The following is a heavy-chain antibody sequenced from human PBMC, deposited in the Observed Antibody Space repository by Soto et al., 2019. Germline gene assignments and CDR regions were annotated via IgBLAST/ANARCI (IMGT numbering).Heavy chain of an antibody. V-gene: IGHV3-7*01. CDR3: ARDYYASGSHDH. CDR2: IKQDGSDK. Sequence: VQLVESGGGLVQPGGSLRLSCAASGFAFSNYWMTWVRQAPGEGLEWVGNIKQDGSDKYYGDSVKGRFSISRDNAKNSLYLQMNSLRAEDTAVYYCARDYYASGSHDHWGQGTLVTVSS. J-gene: IGHJ4*02. D-gene: IGHD3-10*01. CDR1: GFAFSNYW.